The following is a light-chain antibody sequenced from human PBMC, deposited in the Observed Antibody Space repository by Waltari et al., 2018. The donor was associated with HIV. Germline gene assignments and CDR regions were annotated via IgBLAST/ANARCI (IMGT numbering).Light chain of an antibody. V-gene: IGLV1-51*01. J-gene: IGLJ2*01. CDR1: SSNIGNTS. CDR3: GTWDSSLSTSF. Sequence: QSVLTQPPSVSAPPGQKVTISCSGSSSNIGNTSLSWYQQVPGTAPKLLIYDNNKRPSGIPDRFSGSKSGTSATLGVTGLQTGDEADYYCGTWDSSLSTSFFGGGTKLTVL. CDR2: DNN.